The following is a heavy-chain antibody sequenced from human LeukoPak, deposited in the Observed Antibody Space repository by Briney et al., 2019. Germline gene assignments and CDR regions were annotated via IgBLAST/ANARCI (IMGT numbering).Heavy chain of an antibody. V-gene: IGHV4-61*02. Sequence: SETLSLTCTVSGGSISSGSYYWSWIRQPAGKGLEWIGRIYTSGSTNYNPSLKSRVTISVDTSKNQFSLKLSSVTAADTAVYYCARRDGSGSTPLWGRGTLVTVSS. CDR1: GGSISSGSYY. CDR2: IYTSGST. CDR3: ARRDGSGSTPL. J-gene: IGHJ2*01. D-gene: IGHD3-10*01.